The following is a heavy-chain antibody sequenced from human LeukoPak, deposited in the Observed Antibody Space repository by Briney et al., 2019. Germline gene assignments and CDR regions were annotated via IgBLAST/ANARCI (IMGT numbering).Heavy chain of an antibody. CDR1: GFTFSSYW. CDR2: ISSGSSTI. CDR3: ASQPGDYSSSRRYFDY. V-gene: IGHV3-48*02. Sequence: GGSLRLSCAASGFTFSSYWMNWVRQAPGKGLEWVSYISSGSSTIYYGDSVKGRFTISRDNAKNSLYLQMNSLRDEDTAVYYCASQPGDYSSSRRYFDYWGQGTLVTVSS. J-gene: IGHJ4*02. D-gene: IGHD6-6*01.